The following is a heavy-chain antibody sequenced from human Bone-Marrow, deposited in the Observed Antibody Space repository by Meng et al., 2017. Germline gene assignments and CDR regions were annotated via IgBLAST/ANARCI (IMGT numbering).Heavy chain of an antibody. CDR2: ISSSSSYI. J-gene: IGHJ3*02. Sequence: GGSLRLSCAASGFTFSSYSMNWVRQAPGKGLEWVSSISSSSSYIYYADSVKGRFTISRDNAKNPLYLQMNSLRAEDKAVYYCARWMGIPNAFDIWGQGTMVTVSS. D-gene: IGHD6-13*01. CDR3: ARWMGIPNAFDI. V-gene: IGHV3-21*01. CDR1: GFTFSSYS.